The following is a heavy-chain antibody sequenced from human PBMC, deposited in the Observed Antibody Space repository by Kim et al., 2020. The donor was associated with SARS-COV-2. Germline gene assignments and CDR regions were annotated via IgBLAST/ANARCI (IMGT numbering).Heavy chain of an antibody. V-gene: IGHV3-15*01. CDR3: TGGSINRDYYDSSGYHD. J-gene: IGHJ4*02. Sequence: GGSLRLSCAASGFTFSNAWMSWVRQAPGKGLEWVGRIKSKTDGGTTDYAAPVKGRFTISRDDSKNTLYLQMNSLKTEDTAVYYCTGGSINRDYYDSSGYHDWGQGTLVTVSS. D-gene: IGHD3-22*01. CDR2: IKSKTDGGTT. CDR1: GFTFSNAW.